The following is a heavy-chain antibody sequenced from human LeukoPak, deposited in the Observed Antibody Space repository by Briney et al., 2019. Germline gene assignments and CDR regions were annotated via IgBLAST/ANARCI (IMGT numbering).Heavy chain of an antibody. J-gene: IGHJ5*02. CDR2: ISGSGGST. D-gene: IGHD3-3*01. CDR1: GFTFSSYA. Sequence: GGSLRLSCAASGFTFSSYAMSWVPQAPGKGLEWVSAISGSGGSTYYADSVKGRFTISRDNSKNTLYLQMNSLRAEDTAVYYCARPIFGVVIIGWFDPWGQGTLVTVSS. V-gene: IGHV3-23*01. CDR3: ARPIFGVVIIGWFDP.